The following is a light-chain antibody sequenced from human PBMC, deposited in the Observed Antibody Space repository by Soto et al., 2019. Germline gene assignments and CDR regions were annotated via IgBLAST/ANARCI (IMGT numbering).Light chain of an antibody. CDR2: DVT. CDR1: SSDVGGSTF. Sequence: QSALTQPRSVSGSPGQSVTISCNGSSSDVGGSTFVSWYQQHPVKAPKLVIYDVTKRPSGVPDRFSGSKSGNTASLTISGLQADDEADYYCCSYAGNSLWVFGGGTKLTVL. V-gene: IGLV2-11*01. CDR3: CSYAGNSLWV. J-gene: IGLJ3*02.